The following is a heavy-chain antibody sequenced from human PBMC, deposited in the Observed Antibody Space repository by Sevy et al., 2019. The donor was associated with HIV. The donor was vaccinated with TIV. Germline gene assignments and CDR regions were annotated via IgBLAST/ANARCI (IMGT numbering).Heavy chain of an antibody. CDR2: MNPNSGNT. D-gene: IGHD3-16*01. V-gene: IGHV1-8*01. Sequence: ASVKVSCKASGYTFTSYDINWVRQATGQGLEWMGWMNPNSGNTDHAQEFQGRVTMTRDTSKSTAYMGLGSLRFEDTAVYYCARGRGSKSLDVWGQGTTVTVSS. CDR3: ARGRGSKSLDV. CDR1: GYTFTSYD. J-gene: IGHJ6*02.